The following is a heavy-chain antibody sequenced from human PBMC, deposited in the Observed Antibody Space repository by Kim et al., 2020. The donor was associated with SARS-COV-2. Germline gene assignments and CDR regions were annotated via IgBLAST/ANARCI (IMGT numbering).Heavy chain of an antibody. J-gene: IGHJ5*02. V-gene: IGHV1-18*04. CDR3: ARDFSLLRFLENPAWFDP. Sequence: ASVKVSCKASGYTFTSYGISWVRQAPGQGLEWMGWISAYNGNTNYAQKLQGRVTMTTDTSTSTAYMELRSLRSDDTAVYYCARDFSLLRFLENPAWFDPWGQGTLVTVSS. CDR1: GYTFTSYG. D-gene: IGHD3-3*01. CDR2: ISAYNGNT.